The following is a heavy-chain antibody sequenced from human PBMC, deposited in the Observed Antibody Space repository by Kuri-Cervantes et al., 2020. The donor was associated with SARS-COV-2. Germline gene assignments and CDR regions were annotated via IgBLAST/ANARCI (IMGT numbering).Heavy chain of an antibody. Sequence: ASVKVSCKASGYTFTSYYMHWVRQAPGQGLEWMGIINPSGDSTSYAQKFQGRVTMTRDTSTSTVYMELSSLRSEDTAVYHCARERGANYDFWSGYSYYYYYYMDVWGKGTTVTVSS. J-gene: IGHJ6*03. CDR2: INPSGDST. V-gene: IGHV1-46*01. CDR3: ARERGANYDFWSGYSYYYYYYMDV. CDR1: GYTFTSYY. D-gene: IGHD3-3*01.